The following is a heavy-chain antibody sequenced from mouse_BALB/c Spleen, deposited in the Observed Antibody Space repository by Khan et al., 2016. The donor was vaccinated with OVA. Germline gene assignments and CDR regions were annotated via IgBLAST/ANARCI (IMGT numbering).Heavy chain of an antibody. CDR1: GYSFTGYF. J-gene: IGHJ2*01. Sequence: VQLQQSGPELVRPGASVKISCKASGYSFTGYFMNWVMQSHGKSLEWIGRINPHIGETFYNQKFKDKATLTVDESSNTAHMELRSLASEDSAVYYCTIIYRSDFDYWGQGTTLTVSS. CDR3: TIIYRSDFDY. CDR2: INPHIGET. D-gene: IGHD1-1*01. V-gene: IGHV1-20*02.